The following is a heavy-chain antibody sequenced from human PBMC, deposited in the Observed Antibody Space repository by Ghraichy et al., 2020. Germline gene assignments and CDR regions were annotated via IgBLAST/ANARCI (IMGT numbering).Heavy chain of an antibody. J-gene: IGHJ4*02. V-gene: IGHV4-61*02. CDR2: INSDGRT. Sequence: SETLSLICTVSGDSISADSHYWHWIRQPAGKGLEWIGRINSDGRTIHNPSLKSRVNMSVDRSKNQFSLNLRSVTAADSALYYCASQQAGSAVPGCFDNWGRGTLVTVFS. CDR3: ASQQAGSAVPGCFDN. D-gene: IGHD6-19*01. CDR1: GDSISADSHY.